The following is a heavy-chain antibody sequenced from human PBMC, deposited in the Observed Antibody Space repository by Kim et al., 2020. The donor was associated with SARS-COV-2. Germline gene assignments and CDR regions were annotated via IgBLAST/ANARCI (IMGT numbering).Heavy chain of an antibody. CDR2: ISWNSGRI. Sequence: GGSLRLSCAASGFTFGDYAMHWVRQAPGKGLEWVSGISWNSGRIAYADSVKGRFTISRDNAKNSLYLQLNSLRAEDTALYYCGQPLRCSSTFDAVVMWGQARMVTLSS. CDR1: GFTFGDYA. CDR3: GQPLRCSSTFDAVVM. V-gene: IGHV3-9*01. J-gene: IGHJ3*02. D-gene: IGHD6-13*01.